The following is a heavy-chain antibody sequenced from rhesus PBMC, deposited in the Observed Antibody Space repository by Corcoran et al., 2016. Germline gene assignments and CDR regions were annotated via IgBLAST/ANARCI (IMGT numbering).Heavy chain of an antibody. V-gene: IGHV4-173*01. CDR3: ARRPGSASFDY. J-gene: IGHJ4*01. D-gene: IGHD4-29*01. CDR1: GGSIRSNY. CDR2: ISGSGGST. Sequence: QLQLQESGPGLVKPSETLSLTCAVSGGSIRSNYWSWIRQPPGKGLEWIGRISGSGGSTDYNPSLKSRVTISTDTSNNRFSLKLNSVTAADTAVYYCARRPGSASFDYWGQGVLVTVSS.